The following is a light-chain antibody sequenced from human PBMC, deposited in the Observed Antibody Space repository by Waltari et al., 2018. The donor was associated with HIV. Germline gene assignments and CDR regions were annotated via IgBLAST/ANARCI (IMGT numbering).Light chain of an antibody. Sequence: QSALTQPASVSGSPGQSITISCTGTSSDIGGYKFVSWYQQHPGKAPKLLIYDVSNRPSGVSDRFSGSKSGNMASLTISGLQPEDEADYHCSSFTSRRILVFGGGTKLTL. CDR2: DVS. CDR3: SSFTSRRILV. V-gene: IGLV2-14*03. J-gene: IGLJ2*01. CDR1: SSDIGGYKF.